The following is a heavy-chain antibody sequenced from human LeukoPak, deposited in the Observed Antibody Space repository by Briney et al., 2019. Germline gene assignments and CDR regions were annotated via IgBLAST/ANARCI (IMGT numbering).Heavy chain of an antibody. CDR2: INPHTGDT. J-gene: IGHJ4*02. V-gene: IGHV1-18*01. Sequence: GASVKVSCKASGYTFFTHGISWVRQAPGQGLEWMGWINPHTGDTKNAQKFHDRVTMTADPFTDTAYMELRSLRSDDTAVYYGARDDFDFESWGQGTLVTVS. CDR1: GYTFFTHG. D-gene: IGHD3/OR15-3a*01. CDR3: ARDDFDFES.